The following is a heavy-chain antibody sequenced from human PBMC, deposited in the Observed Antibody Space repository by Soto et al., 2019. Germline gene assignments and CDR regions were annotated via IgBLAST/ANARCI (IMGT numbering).Heavy chain of an antibody. CDR2: IYYSGST. J-gene: IGHJ4*02. V-gene: IGHV4-59*01. Sequence: PSETLSLTCTVAGGSISRYYWSWIRQPPGKGLEWIGYIYYSGSTNYNPSLKSRVTISVDTSKNQFSLKLSSVTAADTAVYYCARQNLMDFGVVFDYWGQGTLVTVPQ. D-gene: IGHD3-3*01. CDR3: ARQNLMDFGVVFDY. CDR1: GGSISRYY.